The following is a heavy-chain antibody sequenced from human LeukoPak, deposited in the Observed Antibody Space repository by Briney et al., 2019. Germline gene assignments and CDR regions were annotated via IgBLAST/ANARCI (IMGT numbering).Heavy chain of an antibody. CDR3: ATDLGEFDIEGNY. D-gene: IGHD3-10*01. J-gene: IGHJ4*02. CDR1: GYTFTSFY. CDR2: INPSSGST. Sequence: ASVKVSCKASGYTFTSFYMHWVRQAPGQGLEWMGIINPSSGSTSNAQKFQGRVTMTEDTSTDTAYMELSSLRSEDTAVYYCATDLGEFDIEGNYWGQGTLVTVSS. V-gene: IGHV1-46*01.